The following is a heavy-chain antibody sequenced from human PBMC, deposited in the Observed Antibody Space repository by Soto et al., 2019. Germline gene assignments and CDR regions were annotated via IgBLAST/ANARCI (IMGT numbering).Heavy chain of an antibody. D-gene: IGHD3-10*01. CDR1: GGTFSSYA. CDR2: IIPIFGTA. V-gene: IGHV1-69*01. Sequence: QVQLVQSGAEGKKPGSSVKVSCKASGGTFSSYAISWVRQAPGQGLEWMGGIIPIFGTANYAQKFQGRVTITAEESTSTDLMELSSLRSEDTAVYYHAREGFKGQATPHIPNFYGYGMDVSGQGTTVIVSS. J-gene: IGHJ6*02. CDR3: AREGFKGQATPHIPNFYGYGMDV.